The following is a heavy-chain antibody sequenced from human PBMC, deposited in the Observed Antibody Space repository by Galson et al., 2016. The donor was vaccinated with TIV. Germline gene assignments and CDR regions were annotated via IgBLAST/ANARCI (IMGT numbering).Heavy chain of an antibody. V-gene: IGHV1-18*04. Sequence: SVKVSCKASGYSFATHGISWVRQAPGQGLEWMGWINSYNGDTRHAQKVQGRVTLTTDTSTGTAYMEVRSLRSDDTALYYCSRGRNSISAVVLEADAFDIWGQGTMVTVSA. D-gene: IGHD3-3*01. CDR3: SRGRNSISAVVLEADAFDI. CDR2: INSYNGDT. CDR1: GYSFATHG. J-gene: IGHJ3*02.